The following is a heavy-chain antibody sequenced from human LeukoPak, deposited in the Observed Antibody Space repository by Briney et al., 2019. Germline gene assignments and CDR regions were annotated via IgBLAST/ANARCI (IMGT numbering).Heavy chain of an antibody. CDR1: GFAVSSNY. D-gene: IGHD1-1*01. CDR3: ARDSRWNGIDY. Sequence: GGSLRLSCAAPGFAVSSNYMSWVRQAPGKGLEWVSVIYSGGSTYYADSVKGRFTISRDNSKNTLYLQMNSLRAEDTAVYYCARDSRWNGIDYWGQGTLVTVSS. CDR2: IYSGGST. J-gene: IGHJ4*02. V-gene: IGHV3-53*01.